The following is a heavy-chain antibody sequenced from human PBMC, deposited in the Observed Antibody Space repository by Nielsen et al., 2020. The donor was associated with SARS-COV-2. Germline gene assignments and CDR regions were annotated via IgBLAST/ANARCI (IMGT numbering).Heavy chain of an antibody. CDR2: INPDDSKT. V-gene: IGHV3-74*03. D-gene: IGHD6-6*01. CDR1: GFIFSNYR. CDR3: VKWVQLDLGYYYHGMDV. J-gene: IGHJ6*02. Sequence: GESLKISCAASGFIFSNYRMHWVRQAPGEGLVWVSHINPDDSKTTYADSVKGRCTISRDNSKNTLYLQMNSLRVEDTAVYYCVKWVQLDLGYYYHGMDVWGQGTTVTVSS.